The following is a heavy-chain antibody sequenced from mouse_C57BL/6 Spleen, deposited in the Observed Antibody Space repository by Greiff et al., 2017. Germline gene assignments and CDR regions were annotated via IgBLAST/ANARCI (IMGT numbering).Heavy chain of an antibody. CDR1: GYTFTSYW. Sequence: QVQLQQPGAELVKPGASVKLSCKASGYTFTSYWMHWVKQRPGQGLEWIGMIHPNSGSTNYNEKFKSKATLTVDKSSSTAYMQLSSLTSEDSAVYYCARYGSSQPLAYWGQGTLVTVSA. CDR3: ARYGSSQPLAY. J-gene: IGHJ3*01. V-gene: IGHV1-64*01. D-gene: IGHD1-1*01. CDR2: IHPNSGST.